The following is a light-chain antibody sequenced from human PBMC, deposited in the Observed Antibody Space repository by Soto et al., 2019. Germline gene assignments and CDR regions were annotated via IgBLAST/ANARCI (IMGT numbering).Light chain of an antibody. CDR3: QKYYSYPIN. CDR1: KGIRSY. CDR2: AAS. V-gene: IGKV1-8*01. Sequence: AMPTTQCPFALAASKGDRVTIPCWARKGIRSYSASYQQPPRKAPKLLIYAASTLQSGVPSSFSGSASATDSPPTISCLQSEDSATYYCQKYYSYPINFGQGTRLEIK. J-gene: IGKJ5*01.